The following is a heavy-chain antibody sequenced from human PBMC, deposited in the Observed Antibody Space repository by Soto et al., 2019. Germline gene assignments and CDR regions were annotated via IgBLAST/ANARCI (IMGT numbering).Heavy chain of an antibody. V-gene: IGHV1-18*01. D-gene: IGHD3-10*01. CDR2: ISANNGNT. J-gene: IGHJ6*02. Sequence: QVQLVQSGAEVKKPGASVKVSCRASGYTFTSYGISWVRQAPGQGFEWMGWISANNGNTKYAQKFQGRVTMTTDTXXSTADMELRSLRSDDTAVYYCARKDGGFGTYGMDVWGQGTTVTVSS. CDR3: ARKDGGFGTYGMDV. CDR1: GYTFTSYG.